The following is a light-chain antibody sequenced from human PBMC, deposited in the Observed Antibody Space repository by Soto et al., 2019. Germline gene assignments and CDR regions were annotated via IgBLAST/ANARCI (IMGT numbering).Light chain of an antibody. CDR2: GAS. V-gene: IGKV3-20*01. J-gene: IGKJ1*01. CDR1: ESVRSSY. CDR3: QQYYSYPWT. Sequence: EIVLTHSPATLSLSPCERATLNCSASESVRSSYLAWYQQQPGQAPRLLIYGASRRATGIPDRFSGSGSGTDFTLTISCLQSEDFATYYCQQYYSYPWTFGQGTKVDIK.